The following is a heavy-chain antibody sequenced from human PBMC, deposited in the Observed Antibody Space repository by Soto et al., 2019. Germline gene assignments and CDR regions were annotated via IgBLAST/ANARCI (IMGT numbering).Heavy chain of an antibody. CDR2: ISRNNS. CDR3: ASLNSRGWYEANY. J-gene: IGHJ4*02. D-gene: IGHD6-19*01. V-gene: IGHV3-11*06. Sequence: QVQLVESGGGLVKPGGSLRLSCAASGFTFTDYDMSWIRQVPGKGLEWVSYISRNNSHYADSVQGRFTISRDNAKNSLHLQMTSLRAEDTALYYCASLNSRGWYEANYWGQGTLVTVSS. CDR1: GFTFTDYD.